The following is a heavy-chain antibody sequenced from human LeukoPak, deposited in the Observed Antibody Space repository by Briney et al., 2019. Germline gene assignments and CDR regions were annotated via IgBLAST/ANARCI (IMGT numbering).Heavy chain of an antibody. CDR2: IKQDGSEK. CDR1: GFTFSSYA. V-gene: IGHV3-7*01. J-gene: IGHJ4*02. CDR3: ATKGYSYAKGY. D-gene: IGHD5-18*01. Sequence: GGSLRLSCAASGFTFSSYAMSWVRQAPGKGLEWVANIKQDGSEKYYVDSVKGRFTISRDNAKNSLYLQMNSLRAEDTAVYYCATKGYSYAKGYWGQGTLVTVSS.